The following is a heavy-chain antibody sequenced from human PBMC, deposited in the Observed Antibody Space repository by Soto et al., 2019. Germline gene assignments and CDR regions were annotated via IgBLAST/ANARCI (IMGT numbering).Heavy chain of an antibody. CDR2: ISSSSSYI. CDR1: GFTFSSYS. CDR3: ARGETAWPLAYGLDV. J-gene: IGHJ6*02. Sequence: LRLSCAASGFTFSSYSMNWVRQAPGKGLEWVSSISSSSSYIYYADSVKGRFTISRDNAENSVSLQMNSLRAEDTAVYYCARGETAWPLAYGLDVWGQGTTVTV. V-gene: IGHV3-21*01. D-gene: IGHD2-21*02.